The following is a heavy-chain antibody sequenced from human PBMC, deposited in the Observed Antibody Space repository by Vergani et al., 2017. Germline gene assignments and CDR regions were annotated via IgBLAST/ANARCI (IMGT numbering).Heavy chain of an antibody. CDR2: ISYEGSNK. V-gene: IGHV3-30-3*01. Sequence: QVQLVESGGGVVQPGRSLRLSCAASGFTFSSYAMHWVRQAPGKGLEWVAVISYEGSNKYYADSVKGRFTISRDNAKNSLYLQMNSLRAEDTAVYYCARDRYYDSSGFDYWGQGTLVTVSS. CDR1: GFTFSSYA. J-gene: IGHJ4*02. D-gene: IGHD3-22*01. CDR3: ARDRYYDSSGFDY.